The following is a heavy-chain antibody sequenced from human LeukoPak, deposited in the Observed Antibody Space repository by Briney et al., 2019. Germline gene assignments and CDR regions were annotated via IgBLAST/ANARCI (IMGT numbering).Heavy chain of an antibody. Sequence: ASVKVSCKASGYTFTSYGISWVRQAPGQGLEWMGCISAYNGNTNYAQKLQGRVTMTTDTSTSTAYMELRSLRSDDTAVYYCARDWLSYCGGDCYSGGFDPWGQGTLVTVSS. D-gene: IGHD2-21*02. CDR1: GYTFTSYG. CDR2: ISAYNGNT. V-gene: IGHV1-18*01. J-gene: IGHJ5*02. CDR3: ARDWLSYCGGDCYSGGFDP.